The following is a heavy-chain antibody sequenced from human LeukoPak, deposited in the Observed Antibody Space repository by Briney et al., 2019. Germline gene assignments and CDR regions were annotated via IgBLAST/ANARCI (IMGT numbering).Heavy chain of an antibody. D-gene: IGHD5-12*01. CDR1: GGSISSYY. J-gene: IGHJ4*02. V-gene: IGHV4-4*07. CDR2: IYTSGST. Sequence: PSETLSLTCTVSGGSISSYYWSWIRQPAGKGLEWIGRIYTSGSTNYHPSLKSRVTISVDTSKNQFSLKLSSVTAADTAVYYCARQRGIIVATIGPYYFDYWGQGTLVTVSS. CDR3: ARQRGIIVATIGPYYFDY.